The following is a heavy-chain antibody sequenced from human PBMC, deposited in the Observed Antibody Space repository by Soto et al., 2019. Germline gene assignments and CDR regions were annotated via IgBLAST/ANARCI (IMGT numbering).Heavy chain of an antibody. CDR1: GGSFSGYY. D-gene: IGHD3-10*01. V-gene: IGHV4-34*01. CDR2: INHSGST. Sequence: PSETLSLTCAVYGGSFSGYYWSWIRQPPWKGLEWIGEINHSGSTNYNPSLKSRVTISVDTSKNQFSLKLSSVTAADTAVYYCARGNRLWFGEPRVNWFDPWGQGTLVTVSS. J-gene: IGHJ5*02. CDR3: ARGNRLWFGEPRVNWFDP.